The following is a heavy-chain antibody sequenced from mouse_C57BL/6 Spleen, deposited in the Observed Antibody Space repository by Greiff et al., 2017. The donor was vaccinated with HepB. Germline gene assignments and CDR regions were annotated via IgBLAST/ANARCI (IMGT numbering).Heavy chain of an antibody. D-gene: IGHD1-1*01. CDR3: ERRDYYGYYAMDY. CDR2: IDPSDSYT. CDR1: GYTFTSYW. J-gene: IGHJ4*01. V-gene: IGHV1-69*01. Sequence: QVQLQQPGAELVMPGASVKLSCKASGYTFTSYWMHWVKQRPGQGLEWIGEIDPSDSYTNYNQKFKGKSTLTVDKSSSTAYLQLSSLTSEDSAVYYCERRDYYGYYAMDYWGQGTSVTVSS.